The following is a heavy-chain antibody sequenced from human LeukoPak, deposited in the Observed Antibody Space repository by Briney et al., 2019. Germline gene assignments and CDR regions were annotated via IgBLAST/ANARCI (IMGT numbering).Heavy chain of an antibody. V-gene: IGHV3-7*05. J-gene: IGHJ3*02. CDR1: GFTFSSYW. D-gene: IGHD3-3*01. CDR2: IKQDGSEK. Sequence: GRPLRLSCAASGFTFSSYWMSWARQAPGKGLEWGANIKQDGSEKYYVDSVKGRSTISRDNAKDSLYLQMNSLRAEDTAVYYCARPQYYDFWSGGWDAFDIWGQGTMVTVSS. CDR3: ARPQYYDFWSGGWDAFDI.